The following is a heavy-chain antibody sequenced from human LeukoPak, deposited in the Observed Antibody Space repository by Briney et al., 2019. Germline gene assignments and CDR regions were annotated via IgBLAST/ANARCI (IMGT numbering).Heavy chain of an antibody. J-gene: IGHJ3*02. CDR1: GYTFTSYG. Sequence: ASVKVSCKASGYTFTSYGISWVRQAPGQELEWMGWISAYNGNTNYAQKLQGRVTMTTDTSTSTAYMELRSLRSDDTAVYYCARVLRFLEWLVGAFDIWGQGTMVTVSS. CDR2: ISAYNGNT. V-gene: IGHV1-18*01. CDR3: ARVLRFLEWLVGAFDI. D-gene: IGHD3-3*01.